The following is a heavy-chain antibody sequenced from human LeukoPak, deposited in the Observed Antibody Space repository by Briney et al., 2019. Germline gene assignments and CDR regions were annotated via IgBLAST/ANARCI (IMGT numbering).Heavy chain of an antibody. CDR1: GGSFSGYY. CDR2: INHSGST. J-gene: IGHJ6*02. D-gene: IGHD2-15*01. V-gene: IGHV4-34*01. CDR3: ARGRGCSGGSCYLYYYYGMDV. Sequence: SETLPLTCAVYGGSFSGYYWSWIRQPPGKGLEWIGEINHSGSTNYNPSLMSRVTISVDTSKNQFSLKLSSVTAADTAVYYCARGRGCSGGSCYLYYYYGMDVWGQGTTVTVSS.